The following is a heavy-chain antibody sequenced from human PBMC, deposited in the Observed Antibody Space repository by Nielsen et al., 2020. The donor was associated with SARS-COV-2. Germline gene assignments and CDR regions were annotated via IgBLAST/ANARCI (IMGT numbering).Heavy chain of an antibody. CDR2: INPNSGGT. J-gene: IGHJ4*02. Sequence: WVRQAPGQGLEWMGWINPNSGGTNYAQKFQGRVTMISDTSTSTVYMELRSLTSEDTAVYYCERDSDSSGRNYWGQGTLVTVSS. D-gene: IGHD3-22*01. CDR3: ERDSDSSGRNY. V-gene: IGHV1-2*02.